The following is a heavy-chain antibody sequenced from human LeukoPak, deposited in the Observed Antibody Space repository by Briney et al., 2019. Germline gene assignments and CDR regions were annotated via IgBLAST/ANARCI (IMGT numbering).Heavy chain of an antibody. Sequence: PGGSLRLSCAASGFTFDEYVMHWVRQAPGKGLEWVSGISWSSGTIGYADSVKGRFTISRDNAQNSLYLQMTSLRAEDTALYYCTKRIRGGIAEDAFDIWGQGTMVTLSS. CDR3: TKRIRGGIAEDAFDI. CDR2: ISWSSGTI. V-gene: IGHV3-9*01. J-gene: IGHJ3*02. D-gene: IGHD6-13*01. CDR1: GFTFDEYV.